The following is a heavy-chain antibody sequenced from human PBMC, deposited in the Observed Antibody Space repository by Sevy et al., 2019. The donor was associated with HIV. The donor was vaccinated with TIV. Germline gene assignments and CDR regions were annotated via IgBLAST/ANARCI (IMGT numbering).Heavy chain of an antibody. D-gene: IGHD3-3*01. CDR3: ARGTKVLRFSSPTGEDYYYYMDV. CDR1: GYTFSNYG. V-gene: IGHV1-18*01. CDR2: ISAYNGNT. J-gene: IGHJ6*03. Sequence: ASVKVSCKASGYTFSNYGINWVRQAPGQGLEWMAWISAYNGNTNYAQKLQGRVTMTTDTSTSTAYMELRSLRSDDTAVYYCARGTKVLRFSSPTGEDYYYYMDVWGKGTTVTVSS.